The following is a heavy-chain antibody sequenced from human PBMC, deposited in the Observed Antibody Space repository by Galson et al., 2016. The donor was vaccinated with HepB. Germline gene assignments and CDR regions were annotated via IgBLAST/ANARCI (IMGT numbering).Heavy chain of an antibody. V-gene: IGHV1-69*13. CDR3: ATWGGVMGSTWFSGPFDF. CDR2: IIPIFGPA. CDR1: GGTFSNSA. J-gene: IGHJ4*02. Sequence: SVKVSCKASGGTFSNSAISWVRQAPRQGPEWMGTIIPIFGPAKYAQKFQGRVTITADESTSTAYMEVGSLTSDDTAVYYCATWGGVMGSTWFSGPFDFWGQGTLVTVSS. D-gene: IGHD1-26*01.